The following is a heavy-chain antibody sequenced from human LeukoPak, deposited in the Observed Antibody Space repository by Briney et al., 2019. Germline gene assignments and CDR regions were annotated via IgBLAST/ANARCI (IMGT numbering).Heavy chain of an antibody. CDR1: GFTFSSYG. D-gene: IGHD6-19*01. CDR3: ARAGIAVDYRGFDY. Sequence: PGRSLRLSCAASGFTFSSYGVHWVRQGPGKGLEWVAIISYDGSNKYYADSVKGRFTIFRDNSKNTLYVQMNSLRGEDTAVYYCARAGIAVDYRGFDYWGQRTLVTVSS. CDR2: ISYDGSNK. V-gene: IGHV3-30*03. J-gene: IGHJ4*02.